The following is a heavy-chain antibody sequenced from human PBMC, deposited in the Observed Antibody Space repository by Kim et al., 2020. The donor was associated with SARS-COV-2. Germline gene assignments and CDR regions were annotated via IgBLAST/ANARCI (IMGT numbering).Heavy chain of an antibody. CDR2: ISSSSSYI. V-gene: IGHV3-21*01. J-gene: IGHJ4*02. D-gene: IGHD6-19*01. Sequence: GGSLRLSCAASGFTFSSYSMNWVRQAPGKGLEWVSSISSSSSYIYYADSVKGRFTISRDNAKNSLYLQMNSLRAEDTAVYYCARDIYISPWAIAVIHRPSPIDYWGQGTLVTVSS. CDR3: ARDIYISPWAIAVIHRPSPIDY. CDR1: GFTFSSYS.